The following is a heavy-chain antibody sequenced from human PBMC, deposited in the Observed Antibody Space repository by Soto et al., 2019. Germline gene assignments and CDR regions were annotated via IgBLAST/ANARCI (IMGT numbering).Heavy chain of an antibody. Sequence: VQLLESGGGLVQPGGSLRLSCAASGFAFSTYAMTWVRQAPGMGLERVSTSGSGGSTYYADSVKGRFTISRDNSKNTLYLQVSSLRADDTAVYYCAKLSARDYGDQIDSWGQGTLVTVSS. CDR1: GFAFSTYA. V-gene: IGHV3-23*01. CDR2: TSGSGGST. D-gene: IGHD4-17*01. CDR3: AKLSARDYGDQIDS. J-gene: IGHJ4*02.